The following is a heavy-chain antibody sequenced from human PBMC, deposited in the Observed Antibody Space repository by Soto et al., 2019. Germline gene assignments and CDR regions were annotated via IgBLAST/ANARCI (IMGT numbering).Heavy chain of an antibody. CDR3: ARDRDLAVPAAVIYFDS. CDR1: GFSISDYW. V-gene: IGHV3-7*01. CDR2: IKRDGSEK. J-gene: IGHJ4*02. D-gene: IGHD2-2*01. Sequence: GGSLRLSCAASGFSISDYWMSWVRQAPGKGLEWVANIKRDGSEKYYVDSVKGRFTISRDNAKNSLYLQMNSLRADDTAVYYCARDRDLAVPAAVIYFDSWGQGTLVTVSS.